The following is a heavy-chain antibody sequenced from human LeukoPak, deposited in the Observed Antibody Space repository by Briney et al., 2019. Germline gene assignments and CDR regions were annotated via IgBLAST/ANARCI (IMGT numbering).Heavy chain of an antibody. V-gene: IGHV1-18*01. CDR2: ISAYNGNT. J-gene: IGHJ5*02. CDR1: GYTFTNYG. CDR3: ARLWFGELYWFDP. D-gene: IGHD3-10*01. Sequence: ASVKVSCKASGYTFTNYGISWVRQAPGQGLEWMGWISAYNGNTNYAQKLQGRVTITTDTSTSTAYMELRSLRSDDTAVYYCARLWFGELYWFDPWGQGTLVTVSS.